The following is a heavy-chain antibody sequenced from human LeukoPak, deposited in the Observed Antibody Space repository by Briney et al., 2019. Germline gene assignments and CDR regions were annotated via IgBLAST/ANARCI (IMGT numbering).Heavy chain of an antibody. Sequence: ASVKVSCKASGYTFTSYYMHWVRQAPGQGLEWMGIINPSGGSTSYAQKFQGRVTITRDTSASTACMELSSLRSEDMAVYYCARGVLEWLDGITMVRGGLFYYYYMDVWGKGTTVTVSS. CDR3: ARGVLEWLDGITMVRGGLFYYYYMDV. D-gene: IGHD3-10*01. CDR1: GYTFTSYY. V-gene: IGHV1-46*01. CDR2: INPSGGST. J-gene: IGHJ6*03.